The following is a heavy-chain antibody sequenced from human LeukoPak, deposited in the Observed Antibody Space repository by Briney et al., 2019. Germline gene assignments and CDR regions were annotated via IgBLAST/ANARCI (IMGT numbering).Heavy chain of an antibody. CDR1: GGSISSSSYY. CDR3: ARDRYYYDSSGYYESEYWYFDL. CDR2: IYYSGST. J-gene: IGHJ2*01. Sequence: PSETLSLTCTVSGGSISSSSYYWGWIRQPPGKGLEWIGSIYYSGSTYYNPSLKSRVTISVDTSKNQFSLKLSSVTAADTAVYYCARDRYYYDSSGYYESEYWYFDLWGRGTLVTVSS. D-gene: IGHD3-22*01. V-gene: IGHV4-39*07.